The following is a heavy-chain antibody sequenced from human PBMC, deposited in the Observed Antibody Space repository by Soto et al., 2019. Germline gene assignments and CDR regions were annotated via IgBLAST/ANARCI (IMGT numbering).Heavy chain of an antibody. CDR3: ARHRGYYDILTGYYTELNFDY. D-gene: IGHD3-9*01. CDR1: RGSISSGTNY. J-gene: IGHJ4*02. CDR2: IYYSGST. V-gene: IGHV4-39*01. Sequence: KTSETLSLTCTVSRGSISSGTNYWAWIRQPPGKGLEWIANIYYSGSTFYNPSLKSRVTISVDTSKNQFSLKLSSVTAADTAVYYCARHRGYYDILTGYYTELNFDYWGQGTLVTVSS.